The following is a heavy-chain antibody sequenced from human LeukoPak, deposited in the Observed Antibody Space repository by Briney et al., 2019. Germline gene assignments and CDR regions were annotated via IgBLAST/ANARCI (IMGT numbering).Heavy chain of an antibody. J-gene: IGHJ4*02. CDR1: GFTFSSYS. Sequence: GGSLRLSCAASGFTFSSYSMNWVRQAPGKGLEWVSSITSSSSYIYYADSVKGRFTISRDNAKNTLYLQMSSLRDEDTAVYYCAKGSGNYWWGNYFDYWGQGTLVTVSS. V-gene: IGHV3-21*04. CDR2: ITSSSSYI. CDR3: AKGSGNYWWGNYFDY. D-gene: IGHD1-26*01.